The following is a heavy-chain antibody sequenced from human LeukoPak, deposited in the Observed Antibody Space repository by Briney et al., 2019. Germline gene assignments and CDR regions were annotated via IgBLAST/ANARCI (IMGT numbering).Heavy chain of an antibody. J-gene: IGHJ4*02. Sequence: PGGSLRLSCAASGFTFSSYWMHWVRQAPGKGLVWVSRINSEGSSATYADSVKGRFTISRDNANNTLYLQMNSLRAEDTAVYYCASWSSLGSGYYIDCWGQGTLVTVSS. D-gene: IGHD3-22*01. V-gene: IGHV3-74*01. CDR2: INSEGSSA. CDR1: GFTFSSYW. CDR3: ASWSSLGSGYYIDC.